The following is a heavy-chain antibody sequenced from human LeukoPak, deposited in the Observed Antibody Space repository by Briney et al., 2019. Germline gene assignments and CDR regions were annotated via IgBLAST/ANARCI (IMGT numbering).Heavy chain of an antibody. Sequence: PGGSLRLSCAASGFTFSSYSMNWVRQAPGKGLEWVSSISSSSSYIYYADTVKGRFTISRDNAQNSLYLQMNTLRAEDTAVYYCARDPPRWDHLYSDEIWGQGTMVTVSS. CDR3: ARDPPRWDHLYSDEI. D-gene: IGHD1-26*01. CDR2: ISSSSSYI. V-gene: IGHV3-21*01. CDR1: GFTFSSYS. J-gene: IGHJ3*02.